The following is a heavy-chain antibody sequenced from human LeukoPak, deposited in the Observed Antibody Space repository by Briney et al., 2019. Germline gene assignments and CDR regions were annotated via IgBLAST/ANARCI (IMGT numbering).Heavy chain of an antibody. CDR3: AKDRVGSGWQLSYYYYGMDV. CDR1: GFTFSSYW. Sequence: GGSLRLSCAASGFTFSSYWMHWVRQAPGKGLVWVSRINSDGSSTSYADSVKGRFTISRDNSKNTLYLQMNSLRAEDTAVYYCAKDRVGSGWQLSYYYYGMDVWGQGTTVTVSS. J-gene: IGHJ6*02. CDR2: INSDGSST. V-gene: IGHV3-74*01. D-gene: IGHD6-19*01.